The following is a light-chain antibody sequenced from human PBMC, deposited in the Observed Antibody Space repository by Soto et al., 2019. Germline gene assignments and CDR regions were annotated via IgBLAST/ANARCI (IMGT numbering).Light chain of an antibody. CDR3: QVWDSGTWV. CDR2: RDS. CDR1: NIGRKN. J-gene: IGLJ3*02. V-gene: IGLV3-9*01. Sequence: SYELTQPLSVSVALGQTARITCGGNNIGRKNVQWYQQKPGQAPVLVIYRDSDRPSGIPERFSGSNSGNTATLTISRAQAGDEADYYCQVWDSGTWVFGGGTKLTVL.